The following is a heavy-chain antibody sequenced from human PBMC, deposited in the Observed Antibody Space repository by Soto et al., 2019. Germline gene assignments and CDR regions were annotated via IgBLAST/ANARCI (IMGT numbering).Heavy chain of an antibody. V-gene: IGHV3-48*02. Sequence: EVQLVESGGGLVQPGGSLRLSCAASGFTFNGYGMNWVRQGPGKGLEWVSYINSGSTIIYYADSVKGRFTISRDNAENSLYLQMNSLGDGDTAVYYCARDRGAPRECYFDSWGQGALVTVSS. D-gene: IGHD1-26*01. CDR2: INSGSTII. CDR3: ARDRGAPRECYFDS. CDR1: GFTFNGYG. J-gene: IGHJ4*03.